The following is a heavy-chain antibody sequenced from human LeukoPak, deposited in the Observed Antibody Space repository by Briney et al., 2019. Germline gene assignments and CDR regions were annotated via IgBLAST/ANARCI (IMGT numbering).Heavy chain of an antibody. CDR1: GGSISSYY. CDR3: AKFGNYPVHVSYSYYYLDV. Sequence: SETLSLTCTVSGGSISSYYWSWIRQPPGKGLEDLRYTHYSGSTDSSPSLKSRVTISVDTSKNQFSLRLSSVTAADTAVYYCAKFGNYPVHVSYSYYYLDVWGKGTTVTVSS. J-gene: IGHJ6*03. D-gene: IGHD1-7*01. V-gene: IGHV4-59*01. CDR2: THYSGST.